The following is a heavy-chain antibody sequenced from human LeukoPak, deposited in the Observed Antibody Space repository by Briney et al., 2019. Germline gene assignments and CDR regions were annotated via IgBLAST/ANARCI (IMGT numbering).Heavy chain of an antibody. J-gene: IGHJ3*01. D-gene: IGHD3-10*01. Sequence: PGGSLRLSCAASGFTFDDYAMHWVRQAPGKGLEWVSGISWNSGSIGYADSVKGRFTISRDNAKNSLYLQMNSLRAGDTAVYYCAREMSGSNDAFDVWGQGTMLTVSS. CDR2: ISWNSGSI. CDR3: AREMSGSNDAFDV. V-gene: IGHV3-9*01. CDR1: GFTFDDYA.